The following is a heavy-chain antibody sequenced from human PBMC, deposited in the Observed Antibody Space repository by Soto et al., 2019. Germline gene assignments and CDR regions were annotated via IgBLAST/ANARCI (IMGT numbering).Heavy chain of an antibody. D-gene: IGHD4-17*01. Sequence: QMQLVQSGPEVKKPGTSVKVSCKASGFTFTSSAVPWVRQARGQRLEWIGWIVVGSGNTNYAQKFQERVTITRDMSTSTAYMELSSLRSEDTAVYYCAADPFPYGDYVRFDYWGQGTLVTVSS. CDR1: GFTFTSSA. J-gene: IGHJ4*02. CDR3: AADPFPYGDYVRFDY. CDR2: IVVGSGNT. V-gene: IGHV1-58*01.